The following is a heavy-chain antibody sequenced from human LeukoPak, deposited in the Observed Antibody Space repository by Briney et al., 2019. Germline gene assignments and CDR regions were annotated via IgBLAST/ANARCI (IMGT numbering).Heavy chain of an antibody. D-gene: IGHD3-22*01. CDR2: IYTSGST. Sequence: PSETLSLTCTVSGGSISSYYWSWIRQPAGKGLEWIGRIYTSGSTDYNPSLKSRVTMSVDTSKNQFSLKLSSVTAADTAVYYCARDPTTPYYYDSSGFDYWGQGTLVTVSS. CDR3: ARDPTTPYYYDSSGFDY. V-gene: IGHV4-4*07. CDR1: GGSISSYY. J-gene: IGHJ4*02.